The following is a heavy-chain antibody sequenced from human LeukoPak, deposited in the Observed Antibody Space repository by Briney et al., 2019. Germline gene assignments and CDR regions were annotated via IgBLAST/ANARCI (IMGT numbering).Heavy chain of an antibody. CDR3: AKHSYRVDSFTDY. CDR1: GFTFSTYA. J-gene: IGHJ4*02. V-gene: IGHV3-23*01. Sequence: RGESLKISCAASGFTFSTYAMSWVRQAPGKGLEWVSGISDSGGTTYYADSVKGRFTISRDNSKNTLYLQMNSLRAEDTAVYYCAKHSYRVDSFTDYWGQGTLVTVSS. D-gene: IGHD5-12*01. CDR2: ISDSGGTT.